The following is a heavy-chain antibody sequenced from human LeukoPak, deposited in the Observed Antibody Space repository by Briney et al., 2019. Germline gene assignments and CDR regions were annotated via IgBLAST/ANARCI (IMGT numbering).Heavy chain of an antibody. J-gene: IGHJ4*02. D-gene: IGHD6-19*01. CDR2: IWYDGSNK. V-gene: IGHV3-33*06. CDR1: GFTFSSYG. CDR3: AKDISSSGIYYFDY. Sequence: GGSLRLSCAASGFTFSSYGMHWVRQAPGKGLEWVAVIWYDGSNKYYADSVKGRFTISRDNSKNTLYLQMNSLRAEDTALYYCAKDISSSGIYYFDYWGQGTLVTVSS.